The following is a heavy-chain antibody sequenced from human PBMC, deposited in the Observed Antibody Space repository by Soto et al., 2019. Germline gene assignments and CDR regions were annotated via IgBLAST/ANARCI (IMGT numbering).Heavy chain of an antibody. V-gene: IGHV4-39*01. CDR3: ARQECELHLANYFDY. CDR1: GGSISSSSYY. Sequence: QLQLQESGPGLVKPSETLSLTCTVSGGSISSSSYYWGWIRQPPGKGLEWFGSIYYSGSTSYNPSPKGRVTISVDTSKYQGSLKLSSVTAADTAVYYCARQECELHLANYFDYWGQGTLVTVSS. CDR2: IYYSGST. D-gene: IGHD1-26*01. J-gene: IGHJ4*02.